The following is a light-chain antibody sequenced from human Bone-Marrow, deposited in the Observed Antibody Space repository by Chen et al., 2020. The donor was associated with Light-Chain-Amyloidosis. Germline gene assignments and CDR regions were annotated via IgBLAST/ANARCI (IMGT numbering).Light chain of an antibody. V-gene: IGLV2-14*01. CDR1: SSDVGGYKY. CDR3: TSYTSDSTWV. CDR2: EVS. J-gene: IGLJ3*02. Sequence: QSALTQPASVSGSPGQSITISGTGISSDVGGYKYVSWYQQHPGKAPKLMIYEVSNRPSGVSLRFSASKSGSTASLTISGLQAEDEATYYCTSYTSDSTWVFGGGTKLTVL.